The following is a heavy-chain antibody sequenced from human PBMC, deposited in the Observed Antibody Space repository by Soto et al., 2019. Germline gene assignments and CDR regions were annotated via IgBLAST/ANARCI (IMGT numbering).Heavy chain of an antibody. CDR2: ISAYNGNT. J-gene: IGHJ6*02. Sequence: ASVEVSCRASGYTFTSYGISWVRQAPGQGLEWMGWISAYNGNTNYAQKLQGRVTMTTDTSTSTAYMELRSLRSDDTAVYYCARVTISIFGVVIPSTPYYGMDVWGQGTTVTVSS. D-gene: IGHD3-3*01. CDR1: GYTFTSYG. CDR3: ARVTISIFGVVIPSTPYYGMDV. V-gene: IGHV1-18*04.